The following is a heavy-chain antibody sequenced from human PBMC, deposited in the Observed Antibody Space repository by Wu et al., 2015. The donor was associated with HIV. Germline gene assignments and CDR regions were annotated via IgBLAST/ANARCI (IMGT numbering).Heavy chain of an antibody. Sequence: QVQLVQSGAEVKKPGASVKVSCQASGHTLSSYGISWVRQAPGQGPEWMGWIILYNGNTNYVQKFQGRVSMSTDTATNTAYMELRSLTSDDTAVYYCVLSVPFPFFLVLAAPGKALNSWGQGTLVTVS. CDR2: IILYNGNT. J-gene: IGHJ4*02. V-gene: IGHV1-18*01. CDR1: GHTLSSYG. CDR3: VLSVPFPFFLVLAAPGKALNS. D-gene: IGHD6-13*01.